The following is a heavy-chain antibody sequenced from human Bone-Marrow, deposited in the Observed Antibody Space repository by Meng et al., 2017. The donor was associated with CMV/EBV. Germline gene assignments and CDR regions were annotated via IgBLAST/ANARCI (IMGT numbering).Heavy chain of an antibody. D-gene: IGHD3-10*01. CDR2: IYYSGST. V-gene: IGHV4-59*01. Sequence: SETLSLTCTVSGGSISSYYWSWIRQPPGKGLEWIGYIYYSGSTNYNPSLKSRVTISVDTSKNQFSLKLSSVTAADTAVYYCASADLITMDPIGCWGQGTMVTVSS. J-gene: IGHJ3*01. CDR1: GGSISSYY. CDR3: ASADLITMDPIGC.